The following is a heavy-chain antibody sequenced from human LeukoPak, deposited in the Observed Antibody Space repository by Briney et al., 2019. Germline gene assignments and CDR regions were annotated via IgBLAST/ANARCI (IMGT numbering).Heavy chain of an antibody. CDR1: GGSITSYH. D-gene: IGHD2-21*02. V-gene: IGHV4-59*08. Sequence: SETLSLTCTVSGGSITSYHWSWIRQPPGKGLEWIGYISYSGSTNYNPSLKSRVTISVDTSKNQFSLKLSSVTAADTAVYYCARSRLMTFDPWGQGTLVTVSS. J-gene: IGHJ5*02. CDR2: ISYSGST. CDR3: ARSRLMTFDP.